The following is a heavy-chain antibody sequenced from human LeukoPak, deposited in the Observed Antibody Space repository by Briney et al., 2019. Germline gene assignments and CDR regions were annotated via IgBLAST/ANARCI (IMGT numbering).Heavy chain of an antibody. V-gene: IGHV1-46*01. J-gene: IGHJ4*02. Sequence: ASVKVSCKASGNTFSSYYMHWVRQAPGQGLEWMGIINPSGGSTTYAQKFQGRVTMTRDTSTGTVYMELSSLRSEDTAVYYCARQIAVAGPLGYFDYWGQGTLVTVSS. D-gene: IGHD6-13*01. CDR1: GNTFSSYY. CDR2: INPSGGST. CDR3: ARQIAVAGPLGYFDY.